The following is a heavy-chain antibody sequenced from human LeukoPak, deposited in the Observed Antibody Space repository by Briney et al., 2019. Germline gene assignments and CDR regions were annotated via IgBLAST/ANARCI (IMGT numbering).Heavy chain of an antibody. CDR1: GFTFSKAW. CDR3: NTDEGDYGDYYRL. D-gene: IGHD4-17*01. V-gene: IGHV3-15*01. J-gene: IGHJ4*02. Sequence: GGSLRLSCAASGFTFSKAWMNWVRQAPGKGLEWVGRIKSIPDGGTTDYAAPVKGRFTISRDDSKNTLYLQMNNLKIEDTSVYYCNTDEGDYGDYYRLWGQGTLVTVSS. CDR2: IKSIPDGGTT.